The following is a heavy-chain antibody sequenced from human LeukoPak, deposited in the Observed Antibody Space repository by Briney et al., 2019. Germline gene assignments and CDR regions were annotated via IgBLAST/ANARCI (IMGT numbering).Heavy chain of an antibody. CDR3: ARGAVVVGLVLFDS. D-gene: IGHD2-21*01. J-gene: IGHJ4*02. CDR1: ALVFYY. Sequence: SETLTLTCTVSALVFYYYIWIGQPPGKGLEWIGYIYVSGKTHYSTSLKSRVTLSVEASKKQFPLNLRSVTAADTAIYYCARGAVVVGLVLFDSCGERTLLTVSS. V-gene: IGHV4-59*01. CDR2: IYVSGKT.